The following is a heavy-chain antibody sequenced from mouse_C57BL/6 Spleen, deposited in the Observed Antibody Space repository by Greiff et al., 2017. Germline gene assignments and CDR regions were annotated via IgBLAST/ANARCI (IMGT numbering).Heavy chain of an antibody. CDR1: GFTFSSYG. J-gene: IGHJ2*01. CDR3: ASLPLTGTDYFDY. Sequence: EVKLVESGGDLVKPGGSLKLSCAASGFTFSSYGMSWVRQTPDKRLEWVATISSGSSYTYYPDRVKGRFTITRDNAKNTLYLQLSSLKSEDTALYYCASLPLTGTDYFDYWGQGTTLTVSS. CDR2: ISSGSSYT. D-gene: IGHD4-1*01. V-gene: IGHV5-6*01.